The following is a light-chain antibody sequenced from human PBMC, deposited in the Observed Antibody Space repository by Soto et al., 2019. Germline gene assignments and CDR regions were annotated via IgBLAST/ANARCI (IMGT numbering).Light chain of an antibody. J-gene: IGLJ3*02. V-gene: IGLV4-60*02. CDR1: SGHSSYI. CDR2: LEGSGSY. Sequence: QSVLTQSSSASASLGSSVKLTCTLSSGHSSYIIAWHQQQPGKAPRYLMKLEGSGSYNKGSGVPDRFSGSSSGADRYLTISHLQFEDEADYYCDTWAFTAGVFGGGTKLTVL. CDR3: DTWAFTAGV.